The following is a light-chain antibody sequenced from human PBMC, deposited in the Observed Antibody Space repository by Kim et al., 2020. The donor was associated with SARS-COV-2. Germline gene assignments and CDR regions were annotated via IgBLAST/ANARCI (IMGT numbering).Light chain of an antibody. CDR2: VNSDGSH. J-gene: IGLJ3*02. Sequence: ASVKLTCTLNSGDSSYAIAWHQQQPEKSPRYLMKVNSDGSHSKGDGIPDRFAGSSSGAERYLTISSLQSEDEADYYCQTWGTGIRVFGGGTKVTVL. V-gene: IGLV4-69*01. CDR3: QTWGTGIRV. CDR1: SGDSSYA.